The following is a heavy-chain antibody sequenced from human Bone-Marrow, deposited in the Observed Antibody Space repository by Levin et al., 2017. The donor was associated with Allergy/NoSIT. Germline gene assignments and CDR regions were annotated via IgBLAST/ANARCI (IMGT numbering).Heavy chain of an antibody. D-gene: IGHD6-19*01. V-gene: IGHV3-21*06. CDR2: ISGHSHYV. Sequence: GESLKISCRGSGFDFNTHDMNWVRQAPGQGLEWVSSISGHSHYVYYADSVKGRFSISRDNAKNSMFLHMNSLRVEDTAVYYCARSQGRSGWSYYYYGMDVWGRGTTLTVSS. J-gene: IGHJ6*02. CDR1: GFDFNTHD. CDR3: ARSQGRSGWSYYYYGMDV.